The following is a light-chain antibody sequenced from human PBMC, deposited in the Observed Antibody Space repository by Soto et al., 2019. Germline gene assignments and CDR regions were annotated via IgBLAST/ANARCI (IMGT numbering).Light chain of an antibody. CDR2: GAS. CDR3: QQYGSSGT. CDR1: QSVSSN. V-gene: IGKV3-20*01. Sequence: EIVKTQSPATLSVSPGERATLSCRASQSVSSNLAWYQQKPGQAPRLLIYGASNRATGIPDRFSGSGSGTDFTLTISRLEPEDFAVYYCQQYGSSGTFGQGTKVDIK. J-gene: IGKJ1*01.